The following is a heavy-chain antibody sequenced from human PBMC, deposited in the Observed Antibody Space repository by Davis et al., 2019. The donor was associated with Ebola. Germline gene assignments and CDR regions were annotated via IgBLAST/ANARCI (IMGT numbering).Heavy chain of an antibody. D-gene: IGHD1-26*01. CDR3: ARVYSGSYYLDDY. Sequence: GESLKISCAASGFTFSSYSMNWVRQAPGKGLEWVSSISSSSSYIYYADSVKGRFTISRDNAKNSLHLQMNSLRAEDTAVYYCARVYSGSYYLDDYWGQGTLVTVSS. V-gene: IGHV3-21*01. J-gene: IGHJ4*02. CDR2: ISSSSSYI. CDR1: GFTFSSYS.